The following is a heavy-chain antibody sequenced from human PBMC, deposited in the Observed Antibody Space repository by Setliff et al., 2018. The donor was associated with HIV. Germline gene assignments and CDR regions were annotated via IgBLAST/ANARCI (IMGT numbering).Heavy chain of an antibody. CDR2: INRSGST. J-gene: IGHJ4*02. V-gene: IGHV4-34*01. Sequence: PSETLSLACAVYGGSLSGDYWSWIRQPPGKGLEWIGEINRSGSTNYSPSLKSRVTISVDTSKNQFSLKLNSVTAADTAVYYCAKDRSGSYRTFDYWGPGILVTVSS. CDR3: AKDRSGSYRTFDY. D-gene: IGHD1-26*01. CDR1: GGSLSGDY.